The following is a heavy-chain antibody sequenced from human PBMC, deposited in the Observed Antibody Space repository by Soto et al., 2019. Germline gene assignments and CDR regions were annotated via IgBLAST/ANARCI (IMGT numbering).Heavy chain of an antibody. CDR1: GFTVRSNY. CDR3: ARDLVGAYDY. V-gene: IGHV3-53*01. D-gene: IGHD1-26*01. CDR2: IHSSSTP. Sequence: LSLTCAASGFTVRSNYMTWVRQAPGKGPELVSVIHSSSTPYYADSLKGRFTISRDTSTNTLYLQMNSLRAEDTAVYYCARDLVGAYDYWGQGTLVTVSS. J-gene: IGHJ4*02.